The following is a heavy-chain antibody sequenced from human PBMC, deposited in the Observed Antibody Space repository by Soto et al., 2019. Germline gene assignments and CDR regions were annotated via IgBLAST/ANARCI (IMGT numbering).Heavy chain of an antibody. Sequence: QVQLVESGGGVVQPGTSLRLSCSASGFTLSGVDMHWVRQAPGKGLEWVAVMSYDGRNQYYADSVKGRFTVSRDSSNSTLYLQMNSLRTEDAAVYYCAKGGWYTSSSRSDCWGQGTLVTVSS. CDR3: AKGGWYTSSSRSDC. CDR1: GFTLSGVD. CDR2: MSYDGRNQ. V-gene: IGHV3-30*18. J-gene: IGHJ4*02. D-gene: IGHD6-6*01.